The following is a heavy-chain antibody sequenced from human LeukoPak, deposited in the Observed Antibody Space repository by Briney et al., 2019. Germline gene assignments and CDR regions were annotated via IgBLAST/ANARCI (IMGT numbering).Heavy chain of an antibody. V-gene: IGHV3-53*01. CDR1: GFTVSSNY. Sequence: GGSLRLSCAASGFTVSSNYMSWVRQAPGKGLEWVSVIYSGGSTYYADSVKGRFTISRDNSKNTLYLQMNSLRAEDTAVYYCASPLFYGSGSYYSDCWGQGTLVTVSS. CDR3: ASPLFYGSGSYYSDC. J-gene: IGHJ4*02. CDR2: IYSGGST. D-gene: IGHD3-10*01.